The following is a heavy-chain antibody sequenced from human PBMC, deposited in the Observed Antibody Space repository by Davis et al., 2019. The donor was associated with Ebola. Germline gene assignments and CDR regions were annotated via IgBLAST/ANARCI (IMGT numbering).Heavy chain of an antibody. V-gene: IGHV3-23*01. CDR1: GFTFSSYW. Sequence: GESLKISCAASGFTFSSYWMSWVRQAPGKGLEWVSAISGSGGSTYYADSVKGRFTISRDNSKNTLYLQMNSLRAEDTAVYYCARSGRLDYWGQGTLATVSS. CDR3: ARSGRLDY. J-gene: IGHJ4*02. CDR2: ISGSGGST. D-gene: IGHD6-25*01.